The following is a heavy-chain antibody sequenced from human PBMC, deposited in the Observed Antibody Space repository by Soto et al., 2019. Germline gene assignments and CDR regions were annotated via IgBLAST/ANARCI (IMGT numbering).Heavy chain of an antibody. CDR1: GYTFTSYY. CDR3: ARPLARDGSNARGMDV. Sequence: GASVKVSCKASGYTFTSYYMHWVRQAPGQGLEWMGIINPSGGSTSYAQKFQGRVTMTRDTSTSTVYMELSSLRSEDTAVYYCARPLARDGSNARGMDVWGKGTTVTVSS. V-gene: IGHV1-46*03. J-gene: IGHJ6*04. D-gene: IGHD3-10*01. CDR2: INPSGGST.